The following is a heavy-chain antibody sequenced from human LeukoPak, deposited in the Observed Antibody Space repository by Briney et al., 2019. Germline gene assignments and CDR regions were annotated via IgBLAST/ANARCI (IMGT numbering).Heavy chain of an antibody. CDR2: ITSRDGTT. CDR1: GYTFNIYA. Sequence: GGSLRLSCAASGYTFNIYAMSWVRQTPGQGLEWVSSITSRDGTTYYTDSVKGRFTISRDNSENTLYLQLNSLRAEDTAIYYCVRDRPNYYDSSGHYYRRDGDYWGQGTLVTVSS. V-gene: IGHV3-23*01. D-gene: IGHD3-22*01. J-gene: IGHJ4*02. CDR3: VRDRPNYYDSSGHYYRRDGDY.